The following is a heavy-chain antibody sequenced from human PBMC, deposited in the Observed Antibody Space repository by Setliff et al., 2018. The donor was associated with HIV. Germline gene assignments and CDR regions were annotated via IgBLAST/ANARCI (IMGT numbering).Heavy chain of an antibody. D-gene: IGHD6-13*01. CDR3: AKADDGAAAGPDS. Sequence: PGGSLRLSCPASGFTFSTYGMHWLRQAPGKGLEWVALISYDRSNIKYADSVKGRFTISRDNSDNTLYLQMSSLRVEDTAVYYCAKADDGAAAGPDSWGQGTLVTVSS. V-gene: IGHV3-30*18. CDR2: ISYDRSNI. J-gene: IGHJ5*01. CDR1: GFTFSTYG.